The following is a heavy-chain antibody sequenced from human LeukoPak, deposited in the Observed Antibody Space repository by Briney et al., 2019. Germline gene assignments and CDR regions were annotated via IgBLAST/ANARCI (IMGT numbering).Heavy chain of an antibody. CDR1: GFTFSSYS. CDR3: ARERCSGGSCYAPAYYYYMDV. CDR2: ISSSSSYI. Sequence: GGSLRLSCAASGFTFSSYSMNWVRQAPGKGLEWVSSISSSSSYIYYADSVKGRFTISRDNAKNSLYLQMNSLRAEDTAVYYCARERCSGGSCYAPAYYYYMDVWGKGTTVTVSS. D-gene: IGHD2-15*01. J-gene: IGHJ6*03. V-gene: IGHV3-21*01.